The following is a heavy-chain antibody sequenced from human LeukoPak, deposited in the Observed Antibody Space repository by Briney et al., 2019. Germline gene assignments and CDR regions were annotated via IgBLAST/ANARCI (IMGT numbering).Heavy chain of an antibody. V-gene: IGHV4-34*01. CDR3: ARAPNRGYSYAY. CDR2: INHSGST. CDR1: GGSFSGYY. Sequence: SSETLSLTCAVYGGSFSGYYWSWIRQPPGKGLEWIGEINHSGSTNYNPSLKSRVAISVDTSKNQFSLKLSSVTAADTAVYYCARAPNRGYSYAYWGQGTLVTVSS. J-gene: IGHJ4*02. D-gene: IGHD5-18*01.